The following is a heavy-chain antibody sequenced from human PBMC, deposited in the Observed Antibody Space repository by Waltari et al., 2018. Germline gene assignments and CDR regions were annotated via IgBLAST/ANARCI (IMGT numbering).Heavy chain of an antibody. V-gene: IGHV4-59*01. Sequence: QVQLQESGPSLVKPSETLSLICSVSGGSISSYYWSWLRQPPGKGLDWIGDIYYTGSTKFNPSLKSRVTMSVDTSKNQFSLKLSSVTAADMAFYYCARGGGGDWEWFDPWGQGTLVTVSS. CDR2: IYYTGST. D-gene: IGHD2-21*02. J-gene: IGHJ5*02. CDR1: GGSISSYY. CDR3: ARGGGGDWEWFDP.